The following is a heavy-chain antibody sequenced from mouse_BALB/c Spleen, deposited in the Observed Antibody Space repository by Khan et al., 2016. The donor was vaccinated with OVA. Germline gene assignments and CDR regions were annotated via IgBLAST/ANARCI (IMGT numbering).Heavy chain of an antibody. CDR3: ARGIYYGYYFDY. CDR1: GYSITSGYA. V-gene: IGHV3-2*02. CDR2: ISYSGVT. J-gene: IGHJ2*01. D-gene: IGHD1-1*01. Sequence: EVKLLESGPGLVKPSQSLSLTCTVTGYSITSGYAWNWIRQFPGNKLEWMGYISYSGVTSYTPSLKSRISITRDTSKNPFFLQLNSVTTEDTATYYCARGIYYGYYFDYWGQGTTLTVSS.